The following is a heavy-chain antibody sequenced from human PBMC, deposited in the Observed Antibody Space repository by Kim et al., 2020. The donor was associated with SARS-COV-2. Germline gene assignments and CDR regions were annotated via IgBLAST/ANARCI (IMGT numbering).Heavy chain of an antibody. D-gene: IGHD4-17*01. Sequence: GGSLRLSCAASGFIFRNYGMHWVRQAPGKGLEWVAVIWYDGSSTYYADSVKGRFTISRDNSKNTLYLQMNSLRAEDTAVYYCAKAPADGDYYYWGQGTLVTVSS. CDR1: GFIFRNYG. J-gene: IGHJ4*02. CDR2: IWYDGSST. V-gene: IGHV3-33*06. CDR3: AKAPADGDYYY.